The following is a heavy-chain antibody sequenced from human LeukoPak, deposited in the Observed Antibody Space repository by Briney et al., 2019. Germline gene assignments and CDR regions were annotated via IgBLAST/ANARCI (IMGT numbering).Heavy chain of an antibody. CDR2: IWSDPTNQ. D-gene: IGHD4-11*01. J-gene: IGHJ5*02. V-gene: IGHV3-33*02. CDR3: AKDAQRGINYRNSLDP. CDR1: GLTFSHFA. Sequence: GTSLTLPYEPCGLTFSHFAMHCVRQAPGKGLEWVAVIWSDPTNQYYADSAKGRFPIPRANFRRTVSLELNSLRAEDTAVYYCAKDAQRGINYRNSLDPWGQGSLVIVSS.